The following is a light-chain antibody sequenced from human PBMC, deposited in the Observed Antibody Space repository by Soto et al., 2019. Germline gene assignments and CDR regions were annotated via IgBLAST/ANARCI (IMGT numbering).Light chain of an antibody. Sequence: EVVLTQSPGTLSLSPGERASLACRASQSVSNNYLAWYQQIPGQSPKLLIFGSSDRATGIPDRFSGSGSGTDFTLTISRLEPEDFAVYYCQPYGSSPPYTFGQGTKLEIK. CDR1: QSVSNNY. CDR3: QPYGSSPPYT. CDR2: GSS. J-gene: IGKJ2*01. V-gene: IGKV3-20*01.